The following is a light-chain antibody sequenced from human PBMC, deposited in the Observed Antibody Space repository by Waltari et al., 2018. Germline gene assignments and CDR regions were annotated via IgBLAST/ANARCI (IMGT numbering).Light chain of an antibody. CDR2: EVN. CDR1: SSDVGSYNY. Sequence: QSALTQPPSASGSPGQSVTISCTGTSSDVGSYNYVSWYQQHPGKAPKLLVYEVNKRPSGGPDRFSGSKSGNAASLTVSGLQAEDDADYFCSSYAGKNNVVFGGGTKLTVL. V-gene: IGLV2-8*01. J-gene: IGLJ3*02. CDR3: SSYAGKNNVV.